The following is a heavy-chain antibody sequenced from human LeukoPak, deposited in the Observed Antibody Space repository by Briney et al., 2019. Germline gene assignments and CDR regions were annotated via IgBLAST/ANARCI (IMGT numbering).Heavy chain of an antibody. J-gene: IGHJ3*02. CDR1: GFTFSSYW. D-gene: IGHD4-23*01. CDR2: IKQDGSEK. CDR3: AKDLDRGLALAVDDAFDI. V-gene: IGHV3-7*03. Sequence: GGSLRLSCAASGFTFSSYWMSWVRQAPGKGLEWVANIKQDGSEKYYVDSVKGRFTISRDNAKNSLYLQMNSLRAEDTAVYYCAKDLDRGLALAVDDAFDIWGQGTMVTVSS.